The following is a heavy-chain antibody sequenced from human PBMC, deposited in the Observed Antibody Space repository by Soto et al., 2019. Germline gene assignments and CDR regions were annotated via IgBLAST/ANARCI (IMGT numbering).Heavy chain of an antibody. CDR1: GFIFSGYW. V-gene: IGHV3-74*01. CDR3: ARVICSGGKCFLLDL. D-gene: IGHD2-15*01. CDR2: IKGDGSGI. Sequence: EVQLLESGGGLVPPGGSLRLSCAASGFIFSGYWMHWVRQAPGKGLVWVSRIKGDGSGISYADSVKGRFPISRDNVKKPLYLQMNSLRAEDTAVYYCARVICSGGKCFLLDLWGQGTLVTVSS. J-gene: IGHJ5*02.